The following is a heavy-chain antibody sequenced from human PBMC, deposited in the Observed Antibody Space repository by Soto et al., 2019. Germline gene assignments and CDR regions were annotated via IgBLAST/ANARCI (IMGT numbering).Heavy chain of an antibody. J-gene: IGHJ6*02. D-gene: IGHD6-19*01. CDR2: ISAYNGNT. Sequence: QVQLVQSGAEVKKPGSSVKVSCKASGYTFTSYGISWVRQAPGQGLEWMGWISAYNGNTNYAQKLQGRVTMTTDTSTSTAYMELRSLRSDDTAVYYCARVLAVAGKGAGHYYGMDVWGQGTTVTVSS. CDR1: GYTFTSYG. V-gene: IGHV1-18*04. CDR3: ARVLAVAGKGAGHYYGMDV.